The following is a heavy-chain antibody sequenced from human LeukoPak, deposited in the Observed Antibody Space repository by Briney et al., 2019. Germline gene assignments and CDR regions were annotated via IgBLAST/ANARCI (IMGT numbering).Heavy chain of an antibody. J-gene: IGHJ4*02. CDR3: TRDSSTGRYGPLDN. CDR2: LYSGGST. CDR1: GFTFSSYW. V-gene: IGHV3-66*01. D-gene: IGHD1-26*01. Sequence: GGSLRLSCAASGFTFSSYWMHWVRQAPGKGLEWVSVLYSGGSTYYADFVKDRFTISRDDSKNTLYLQMNSLRAEDTAVYYCTRDSSTGRYGPLDNWGQGSLVTVSS.